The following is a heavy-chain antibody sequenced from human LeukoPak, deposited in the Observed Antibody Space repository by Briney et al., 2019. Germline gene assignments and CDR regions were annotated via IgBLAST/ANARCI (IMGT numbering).Heavy chain of an antibody. CDR3: ARTYYYGSGSYPWFDP. D-gene: IGHD3-10*01. Sequence: GGSLRLSCAASGFTFSSYGMHWVRQAPGKGLEWVAVIWYDGSNKYYADSVKGRITISRDNSKNTLYLQMNSLRAEDTAVYYCARTYYYGSGSYPWFDPWGQGTLVTVSS. CDR1: GFTFSSYG. V-gene: IGHV3-33*01. J-gene: IGHJ5*02. CDR2: IWYDGSNK.